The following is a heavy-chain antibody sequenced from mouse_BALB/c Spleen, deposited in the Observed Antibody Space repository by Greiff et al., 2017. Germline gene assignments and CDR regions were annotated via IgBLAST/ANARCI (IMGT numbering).Heavy chain of an antibody. CDR1: GYSITSGYY. V-gene: IGHV3-6*02. J-gene: IGHJ4*01. CDR3: ARGHGNYAMDY. CDR2: ISYDGSN. D-gene: IGHD2-1*01. Sequence: EVKVEESGPGLVKPSQSLSLTCSVTGYSITSGYYWNWIRQFPGNKLEWMGYISYDGSNNYNPSLKNRISITRDTSKNQFFLKLNSVTTEDTATYYCARGHGNYAMDYWGQGTSVTVSS.